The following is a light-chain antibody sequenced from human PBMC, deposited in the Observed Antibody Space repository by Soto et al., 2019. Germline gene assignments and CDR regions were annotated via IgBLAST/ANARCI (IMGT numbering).Light chain of an antibody. J-gene: IGKJ2*01. V-gene: IGKV1-17*01. Sequence: DIQMTQSPSSLSASVGDRVTITCRASQGISSLVGWYQQKPGKAPKRLIYAASSLQGGVPSRFSGSGAGTDFTLTSSSLQPEDFATYHGLQHSNYPYAFGQGTKLEIK. CDR2: AAS. CDR1: QGISSL. CDR3: LQHSNYPYA.